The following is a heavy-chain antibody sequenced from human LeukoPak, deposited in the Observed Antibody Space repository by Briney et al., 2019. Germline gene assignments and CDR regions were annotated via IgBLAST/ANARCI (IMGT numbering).Heavy chain of an antibody. V-gene: IGHV1-18*01. CDR3: ARGLMRAGSGFHVY. J-gene: IGHJ4*02. CDR2: ISGYNGNT. D-gene: IGHD3-10*01. Sequence: ASVKVSCKASGYTFTSYGISWVRQAPGQGLEWMGWISGYNGNTNYAQKLQGRVTMTTDTSTSTAYMELRSLRSDDTAVYYCARGLMRAGSGFHVYWGQGTLVTVSS. CDR1: GYTFTSYG.